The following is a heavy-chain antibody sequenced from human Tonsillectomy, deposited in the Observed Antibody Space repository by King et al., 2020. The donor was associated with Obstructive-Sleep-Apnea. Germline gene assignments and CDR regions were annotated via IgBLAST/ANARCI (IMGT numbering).Heavy chain of an antibody. J-gene: IGHJ4*02. Sequence: VQLVESGGGLVKPGGSLRLSCAASGFTFSSYSMNWVLQAPGKGLEWVSSVSSSSSYIYYADSVKGRFTISRDNAKNSLYLQMNSLRAEDTAVYYCARDLASMVRGVTLDYWGQGTLVTVSS. CDR1: GFTFSSYS. D-gene: IGHD3-10*01. V-gene: IGHV3-21*01. CDR3: ARDLASMVRGVTLDY. CDR2: VSSSSSYI.